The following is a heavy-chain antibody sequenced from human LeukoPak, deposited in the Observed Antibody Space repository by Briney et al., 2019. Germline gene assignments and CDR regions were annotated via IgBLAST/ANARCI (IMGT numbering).Heavy chain of an antibody. CDR2: XXXXXXX. J-gene: IGHJ4*02. CDR3: ASTLKMEDSSPSLSNRNRYYFDY. V-gene: IGHV4-59*01. D-gene: IGHD6-6*01. CDR1: GGSISSXX. Sequence: SETLSLTCTXSGGSISSXXXXXXXQPPGQGXXXXXXXXXXXXXNYNPSLNSRVTISVDTSKTQFSLKLSSVTAADTAVYYCASTLKMEDSSPSLSNRNRYYFDYWGQGTLVTVSS.